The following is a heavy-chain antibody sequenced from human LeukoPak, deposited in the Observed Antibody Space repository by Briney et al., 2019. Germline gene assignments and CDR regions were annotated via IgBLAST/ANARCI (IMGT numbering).Heavy chain of an antibody. Sequence: SETLSLTCAVYGGSLSGYYWSWIRQPPGKGLEWIGEINHSGSTNYNPSLKSRVTISVDTSKNQFSLKLSSVTAADTAVYYCARSVDTAMAADYWGQGTLVTVSS. D-gene: IGHD5-18*01. V-gene: IGHV4-34*01. CDR3: ARSVDTAMAADY. J-gene: IGHJ4*02. CDR2: INHSGST. CDR1: GGSLSGYY.